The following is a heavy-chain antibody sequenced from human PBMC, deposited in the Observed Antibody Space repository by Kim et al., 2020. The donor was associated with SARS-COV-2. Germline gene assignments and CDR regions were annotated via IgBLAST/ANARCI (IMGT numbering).Heavy chain of an antibody. CDR2: IVPIFGTA. V-gene: IGHV1-69*13. J-gene: IGHJ4*02. CDR3: ARGIQLWLLFDY. Sequence: SVKVSCKASGGTFSSYAISWVRQAPGQGLEWMGGIVPIFGTANYAQKFQGRVTITADESTSTAYMELSSLRSEDTTVYYCARGIQLWLLFDYWGQGTLVTVSS. CDR1: GGTFSSYA. D-gene: IGHD5-18*01.